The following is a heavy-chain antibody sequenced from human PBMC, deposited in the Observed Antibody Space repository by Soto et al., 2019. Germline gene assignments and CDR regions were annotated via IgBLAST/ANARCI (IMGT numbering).Heavy chain of an antibody. CDR3: ARDGTEYYYFWSGPRAGDYYYYGMDV. D-gene: IGHD3-3*01. Sequence: SETLSLTCTLSGGSISGYYWSWVRQPPGKGLEWIGFVYYSGRSNYNPSLKRRVTISVDTSNNQISLKLSSVTAADTAVYYCARDGTEYYYFWSGPRAGDYYYYGMDVWGQGTTVTVSS. CDR1: GGSISGYY. CDR2: VYYSGRS. V-gene: IGHV4-59*12. J-gene: IGHJ6*02.